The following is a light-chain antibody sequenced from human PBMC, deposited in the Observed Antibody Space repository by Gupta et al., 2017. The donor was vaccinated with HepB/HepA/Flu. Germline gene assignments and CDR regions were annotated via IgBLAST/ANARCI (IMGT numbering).Light chain of an antibody. J-gene: IGKJ2*01. V-gene: IGKV1-33*01. CDR1: QDIKEN. Sequence: DIQMTQSPPSLSASVGDRVTIICQATQDIKENLNWFQQRPGEAPRLLLYSVSKLLTGVPPRFSGERHATQYSLSITGRQPEDSATYFCQQYDRLPYSFGQGTRLEI. CDR2: SVS. CDR3: QQYDRLPYS.